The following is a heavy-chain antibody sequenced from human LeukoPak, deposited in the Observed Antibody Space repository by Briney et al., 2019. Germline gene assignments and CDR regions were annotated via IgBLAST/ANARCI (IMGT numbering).Heavy chain of an antibody. V-gene: IGHV3-33*01. D-gene: IGHD3-22*01. CDR1: GFTFSNYG. CDR2: IWYDGGKE. CDR3: ARGSDFLDSGGYFYPPGY. Sequence: GGSLRLSCVASGFTFSNYGMHWVRQGPGKGLEWVAVIWYDGGKEYYADSVKGRFTVSRDNSKNTLYLQMNSLRAEDTAVYYCARGSDFLDSGGYFYPPGYWGQGTLVTVSS. J-gene: IGHJ4*02.